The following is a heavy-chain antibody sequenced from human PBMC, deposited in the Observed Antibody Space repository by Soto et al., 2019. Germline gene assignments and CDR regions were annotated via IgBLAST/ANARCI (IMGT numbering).Heavy chain of an antibody. CDR1: GYTFTSYG. J-gene: IGHJ5*02. CDR3: ARGSTIVRGAPSWFDP. V-gene: IGHV1-69*04. D-gene: IGHD3-10*01. Sequence: GASVKVSCKASGYTFTSYGISWVRQAPGQGLEWMGRIIPIAAIANYTQKFQGRVTITVDKSSTTAYMELSSLRSDDTAVYYCARGSTIVRGAPSWFDPWG. CDR2: IIPIAAIA.